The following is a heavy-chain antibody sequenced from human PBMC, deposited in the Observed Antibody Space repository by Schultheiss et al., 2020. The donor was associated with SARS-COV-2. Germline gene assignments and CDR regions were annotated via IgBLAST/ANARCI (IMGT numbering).Heavy chain of an antibody. CDR2: INPSGGST. CDR3: ARGDIVVVPAAIYYYYYMDV. CDR1: GYTFSSYY. J-gene: IGHJ6*03. D-gene: IGHD2-2*02. Sequence: GESLKISCKASGYTFSSYYIHWVRQAPGQGLEWMGIINPSGGSTSYAQKFQGRVTMTTDTSTSTIYMELSSLRSEDTAVYYCARGDIVVVPAAIYYYYYMDVWGKGTTVTVSS. V-gene: IGHV1-46*01.